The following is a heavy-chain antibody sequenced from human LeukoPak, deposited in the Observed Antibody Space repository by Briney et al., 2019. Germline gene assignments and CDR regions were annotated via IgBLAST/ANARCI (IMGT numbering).Heavy chain of an antibody. CDR3: AKDKEVVAATPFPDY. CDR2: ISYDGSNK. J-gene: IGHJ4*02. D-gene: IGHD2-15*01. Sequence: PGGSLRLSCAASGFTFSSYGMHWVRQAPGKGLEWVAVISYDGSNKYYADSVKGRFTISRDNSKNTLYLQMNSLRAEDTAVYYCAKDKEVVAATPFPDYWGQGTLVTVSS. CDR1: GFTFSSYG. V-gene: IGHV3-30*18.